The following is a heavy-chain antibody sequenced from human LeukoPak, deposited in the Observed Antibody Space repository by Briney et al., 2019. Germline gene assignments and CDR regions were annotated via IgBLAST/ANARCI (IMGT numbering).Heavy chain of an antibody. CDR2: IYHSGST. CDR1: GGSISSGGYS. J-gene: IGHJ3*02. V-gene: IGHV4-30-2*01. D-gene: IGHD2-8*01. Sequence: SETLSLTCAVSGGSISSGGYSWSWIRQPPGTGLEWIGYIYHSGSTYYNPSLKSRVTISVDRSKNQFSLKLSSVTAADTAVYYCAVLAGYYDAFDIWGQGTMVTVSS. CDR3: AVLAGYYDAFDI.